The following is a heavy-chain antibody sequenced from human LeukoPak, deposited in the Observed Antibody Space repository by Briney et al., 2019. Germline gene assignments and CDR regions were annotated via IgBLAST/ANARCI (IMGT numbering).Heavy chain of an antibody. Sequence: GGSLRLSCGASGLSFSNYGMNWVRQTPGKGLEWVAFIRNDGSNKYYADSVKGRFIISRDNSKNTLYLQMNSLRPEDTAVYYCAKVDGQFVGPWGQGTLVIVSS. CDR1: GLSFSNYG. J-gene: IGHJ5*02. V-gene: IGHV3-30*02. CDR3: AKVDGQFVGP. D-gene: IGHD3-10*01. CDR2: IRNDGSNK.